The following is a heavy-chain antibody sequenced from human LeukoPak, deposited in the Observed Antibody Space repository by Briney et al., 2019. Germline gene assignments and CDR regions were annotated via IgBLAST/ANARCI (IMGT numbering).Heavy chain of an antibody. Sequence: GGSLRLSYSASGFTVSSNYMSWVRQAPGKGLEWVSVIYSGGSTYYADSVKGRFTISRDNSKNTMYLQLNSLRAEDTAVYYCARGPRTYYYDSSGYYLDYWGQGTLVPVSS. CDR2: IYSGGST. CDR3: ARGPRTYYYDSSGYYLDY. V-gene: IGHV3-53*01. D-gene: IGHD3-22*01. J-gene: IGHJ4*02. CDR1: GFTVSSNY.